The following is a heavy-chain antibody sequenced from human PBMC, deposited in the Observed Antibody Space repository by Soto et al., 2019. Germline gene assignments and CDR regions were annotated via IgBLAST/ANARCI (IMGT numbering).Heavy chain of an antibody. CDR3: ANRLPGPSGYDV. V-gene: IGHV2-5*01. Sequence: QITLKESGPTLVKPTQTLTLTCTFSGFSLTSGVVGVGWIRQPPGEALEWLALIYWNDEQYYNPSLRNTLTIPMDSSTTQVVLTLPYMDPVDTATSYCANRLPGPSGYDVWGQGTTVTVSS. D-gene: IGHD6-13*01. J-gene: IGHJ6*02. CDR2: IYWNDEQ. CDR1: GFSLTSGVVG.